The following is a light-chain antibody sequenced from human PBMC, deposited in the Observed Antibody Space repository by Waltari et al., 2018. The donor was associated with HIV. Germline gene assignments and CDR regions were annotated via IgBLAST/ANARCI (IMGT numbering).Light chain of an antibody. Sequence: DIVMTQSPDSLPVPLGERATINCKSSRTILFDSNNKNYLAWYQQKPGQPPKVLIYWASTRESGVPDRFSGSGSGTDFTLTISRLQPEDVAVYYCQQYFSTPPTFGQGTRVGI. CDR1: RTILFDSNNKNY. J-gene: IGKJ1*01. V-gene: IGKV4-1*01. CDR2: WAS. CDR3: QQYFSTPPT.